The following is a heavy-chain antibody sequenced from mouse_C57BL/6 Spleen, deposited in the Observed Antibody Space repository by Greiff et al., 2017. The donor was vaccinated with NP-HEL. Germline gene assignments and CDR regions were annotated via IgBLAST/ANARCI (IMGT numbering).Heavy chain of an antibody. J-gene: IGHJ3*01. Sequence: VQLQQSVAELVRPGASVKLSCTASGFNFKNTYMHWVKQRPEQGLEWIGRIDLENGNTKYAPKFQGKATMTVDTSSNTAYLQLSSLTSEDTAIYYCAFYDPRPYWGNGPLVTVSA. CDR2: IDLENGNT. CDR1: GFNFKNTY. D-gene: IGHD2-3*01. V-gene: IGHV14-3*01. CDR3: AFYDPRPY.